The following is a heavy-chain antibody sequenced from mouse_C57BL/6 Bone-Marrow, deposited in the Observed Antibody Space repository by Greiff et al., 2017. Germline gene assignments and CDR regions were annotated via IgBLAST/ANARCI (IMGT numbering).Heavy chain of an antibody. CDR2: INPSSGYT. J-gene: IGHJ2*01. CDR1: GYTFTSYW. V-gene: IGHV1-7*01. CDR3: AGDYYGSSYVDY. D-gene: IGHD1-1*01. Sequence: VQRVESGAELAKPGASVKLSCKASGYTFTSYWLHWVKQRPGQGLEWIGYINPSSGYTKYNQKFKDKATLTADQSSSTAYMQLSSLTYEDAAVYYCAGDYYGSSYVDYWGQGTTLTVAS.